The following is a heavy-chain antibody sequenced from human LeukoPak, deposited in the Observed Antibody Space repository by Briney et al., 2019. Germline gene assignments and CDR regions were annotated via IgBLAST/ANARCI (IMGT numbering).Heavy chain of an antibody. CDR1: SGSIIRYH. CDR3: ARGRDTALNYFDL. J-gene: IGHJ2*01. V-gene: IGHV4-4*07. D-gene: IGHD5-18*01. Sequence: SETLSLTCTVSSGSIIRYHWSWIRQSAEKGLEWIGRISTSGSPNYNPSLRSRVSMSADTSKNQVSLQVTSVTAADTAVYYCARGRDTALNYFDLWGRGTLVTVSS. CDR2: ISTSGSP.